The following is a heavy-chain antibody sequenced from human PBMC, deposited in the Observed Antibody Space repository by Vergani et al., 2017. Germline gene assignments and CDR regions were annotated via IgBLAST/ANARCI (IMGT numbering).Heavy chain of an antibody. CDR1: GFTFSSYG. V-gene: IGHV3-30*02. J-gene: IGHJ4*02. Sequence: VQLVESGGGLVKPGGSLRLSCAASGFTFSSYGMHWVRQAPGKGLEWVAFIRYDGSNKYYADSVKGRFTISRDNSKNTLYLQMNSLRAEDTAVYYCAKAXGYYGSVSYSPLHDWGQGTLVTVSS. CDR3: AKAXGYYGSVSYSPLHD. D-gene: IGHD3-10*01. CDR2: IRYDGSNK.